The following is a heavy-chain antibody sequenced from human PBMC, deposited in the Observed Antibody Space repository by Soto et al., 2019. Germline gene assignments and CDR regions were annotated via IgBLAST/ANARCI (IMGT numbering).Heavy chain of an antibody. CDR2: ISAYNGNT. CDR1: GYTFTGYY. J-gene: IGHJ4*02. V-gene: IGHV1-18*04. CDR3: ARDSIAVAGTTVSDY. D-gene: IGHD6-19*01. Sequence: ASVKVSCKASGYTFTGYYMHWVRQAPGQGLEWMGWISAYNGNTNYAQKLQGRVTMTTDTSTSTAYMELRSLRSDDTAVYYCARDSIAVAGTTVSDYWGQGTLVTVSS.